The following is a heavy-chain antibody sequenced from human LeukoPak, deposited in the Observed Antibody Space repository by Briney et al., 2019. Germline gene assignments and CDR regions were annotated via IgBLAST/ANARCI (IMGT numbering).Heavy chain of an antibody. D-gene: IGHD1-26*01. V-gene: IGHV3-48*03. CDR1: GLPFSSFH. CDR2: MPYSDTTV. CDR3: ARVLSGTPFDYYLYMDV. Sequence: PGGSLRLSCVASGLPFSSFHVNWVRQVPGKGLEWLAHMPYSDTTVEYADSIQGRFTISRDAATKTVYLQMNSLRAEDTATYYCARVLSGTPFDYYLYMDVWGKGTTVIVSS. J-gene: IGHJ6*03.